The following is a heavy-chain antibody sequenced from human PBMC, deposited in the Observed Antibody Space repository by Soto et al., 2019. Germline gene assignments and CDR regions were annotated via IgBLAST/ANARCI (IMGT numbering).Heavy chain of an antibody. CDR2: ISGSGGST. D-gene: IGHD6-19*01. CDR3: AKSKSSGWAIDY. Sequence: GSLRLSCAASGFTFSSYAMSWVRQAPGKGLEWVSAISGSGGSTYYADSVKGRFTISRDNSKNTLYLQMNSLRAEDTAVYYCAKSKSSGWAIDYWGQGTLVTVSS. CDR1: GFTFSSYA. V-gene: IGHV3-23*01. J-gene: IGHJ4*02.